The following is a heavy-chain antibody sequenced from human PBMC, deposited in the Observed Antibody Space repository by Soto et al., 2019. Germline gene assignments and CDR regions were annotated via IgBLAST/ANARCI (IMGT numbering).Heavy chain of an antibody. J-gene: IGHJ4*02. V-gene: IGHV3-30*18. CDR3: AKTVRDSSGLDY. D-gene: IGHD3-22*01. CDR1: GFTFSSYG. CDR2: ISYDGSNK. Sequence: QVQLVESGGGVVQPGRSLRLSCAASGFTFSSYGMHWVRQAPGKGLEWVAVISYDGSNKYYADSVKGRFTISRDNSKNTLYLQMNSLRAEDTAVYYCAKTVRDSSGLDYWGQGTLVTVSS.